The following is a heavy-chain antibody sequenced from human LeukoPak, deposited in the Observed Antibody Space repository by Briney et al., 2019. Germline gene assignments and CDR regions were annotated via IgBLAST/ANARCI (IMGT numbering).Heavy chain of an antibody. CDR3: TRERDWNYFWFDP. CDR1: GFTFSGSA. D-gene: IGHD1-7*01. V-gene: IGHV3-73*01. CDR2: IRSKANSYAT. J-gene: IGHJ5*02. Sequence: GGSLRLSCAASGFTFSGSAMHWVRQASGKGLEWVGRIRSKANSYATAYAASGKGRFTISRDDSKNTAYLQMNSLKTEDTAVYYCTRERDWNYFWFDPWGQGTLVTVSS.